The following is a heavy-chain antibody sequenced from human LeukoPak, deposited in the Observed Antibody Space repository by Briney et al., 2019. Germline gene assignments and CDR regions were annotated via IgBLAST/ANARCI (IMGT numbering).Heavy chain of an antibody. Sequence: PGGSLRLSCAASGFTFSSYDMNWVRQAPGKGQEWVSYISSSGSTIYYADSVKGRFTISRDIAKNSLYLQMNSLRAEDTAVYYCARFRYSSSDLDYWGQGTLVTVSS. J-gene: IGHJ4*02. CDR1: GFTFSSYD. V-gene: IGHV3-48*03. CDR3: ARFRYSSSDLDY. CDR2: ISSSGSTI. D-gene: IGHD6-6*01.